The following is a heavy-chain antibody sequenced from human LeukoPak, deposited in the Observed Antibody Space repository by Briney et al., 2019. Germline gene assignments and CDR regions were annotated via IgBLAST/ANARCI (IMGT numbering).Heavy chain of an antibody. J-gene: IGHJ3*02. CDR2: IIPILGIA. V-gene: IGHV1-69*04. D-gene: IGHD5-12*01. Sequence: ASVKVSCKASGYTFTSYGISWVRQAPGQGLEWMGRIIPILGIANYAQKFQGRVTITADKSTSTAYMELSSLRSEDTAVYYCARGWLDAFDIWGQGTMVTVSS. CDR3: ARGWLDAFDI. CDR1: GYTFTSYG.